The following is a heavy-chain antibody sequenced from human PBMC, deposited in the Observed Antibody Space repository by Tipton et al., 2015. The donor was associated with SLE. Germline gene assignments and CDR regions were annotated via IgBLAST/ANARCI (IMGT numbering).Heavy chain of an antibody. CDR3: ARRIDSCKHNWFDP. CDR1: GYTFTSYD. J-gene: IGHJ5*02. D-gene: IGHD2-15*01. CDR2: MNPNSGNT. V-gene: IGHV1-8*01. Sequence: QLVQSGAEVKKTGASVKVSWKASGYTFTSYDINWVRQATGQGLEWMGWMNPNSGNTGYAQKLQGRVTMTRNTSISTAYMELSSLRSEDTAVYYCARRIDSCKHNWFDPWGQGTLVTVSS.